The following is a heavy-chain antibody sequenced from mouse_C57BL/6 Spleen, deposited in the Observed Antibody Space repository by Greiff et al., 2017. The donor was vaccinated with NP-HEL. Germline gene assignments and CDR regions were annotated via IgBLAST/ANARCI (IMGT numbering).Heavy chain of an antibody. J-gene: IGHJ3*01. CDR1: GYTFTSYW. V-gene: IGHV1-52*01. CDR3: ARGGYYSNYPWFAY. D-gene: IGHD2-5*01. CDR2: IDPSDSET. Sequence: QVQLKQPGAELVRPGSSVKLSCKASGYTFTSYWMHWVKQRPIQGLEWIGNIDPSDSETHYNQKFKDKATLTVDKSSSTAYMQLSSLTSEDSAVYYCARGGYYSNYPWFAYWGQGTLVTVSA.